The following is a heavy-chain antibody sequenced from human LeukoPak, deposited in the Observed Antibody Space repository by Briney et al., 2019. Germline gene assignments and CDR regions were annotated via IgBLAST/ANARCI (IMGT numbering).Heavy chain of an antibody. D-gene: IGHD6-13*01. CDR3: ARRGGIAAAGTMGSYYFDY. Sequence: SETLSLTCTVPGGSISSYYWSWIRQPPGKGLEWIGYIYYSGSTNYNPSLKSRVTISVDTSKNQFSLKLSSLTAADTAVYYCARRGGIAAAGTMGSYYFDYWGQGTLVTVSS. CDR1: GGSISSYY. V-gene: IGHV4-59*08. J-gene: IGHJ4*02. CDR2: IYYSGST.